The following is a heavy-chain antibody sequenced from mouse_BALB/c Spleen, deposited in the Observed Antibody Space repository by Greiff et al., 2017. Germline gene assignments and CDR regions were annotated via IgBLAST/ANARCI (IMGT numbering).Heavy chain of an antibody. V-gene: IGHV1-7*01. D-gene: IGHD1-1*01. Sequence: VQLQQSGAELAKPGASVKMSCKASGYTFTSYWMHWVKQRPGQGLEWIGYINPSTGYTEYNQKFKDKATLTADKSSSTAYMQLSSLTSEDSAVYYCARRGLRYWYCDVWGAGTTVTVSS. CDR1: GYTFTSYW. J-gene: IGHJ1*01. CDR2: INPSTGYT. CDR3: ARRGLRYWYCDV.